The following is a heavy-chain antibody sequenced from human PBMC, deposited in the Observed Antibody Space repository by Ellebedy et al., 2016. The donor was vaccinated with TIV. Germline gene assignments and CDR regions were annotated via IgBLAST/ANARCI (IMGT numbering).Heavy chain of an antibody. J-gene: IGHJ4*02. V-gene: IGHV4-59*01. CDR3: ARRLGARPPSD. Sequence: SETLSLTXTVSGGSMSTYSWSWIRQPLGKGLEWVGYISYSGSTNYNPSLKSRVTMSVDTSKNQFSLKLTSVTAADTAVYYCARRLGARPPSDWGQGTLVTVSS. D-gene: IGHD1-26*01. CDR1: GGSMSTYS. CDR2: ISYSGST.